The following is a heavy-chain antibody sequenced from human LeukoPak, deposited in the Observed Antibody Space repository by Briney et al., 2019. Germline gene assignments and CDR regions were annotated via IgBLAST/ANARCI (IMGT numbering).Heavy chain of an antibody. V-gene: IGHV3-21*01. CDR2: ISSSSGYR. CDR1: GFTFSAYT. Sequence: GGSLILSCAASGFTFSAYTINWVRQAPGKGLEWVSSISSSSGYRYYADSVKGRFTISRDNAKNSLSLQMNSLRAEDTAVYYCARGGGAFDIWGQGTMVTVSS. CDR3: ARGGGAFDI. D-gene: IGHD2-15*01. J-gene: IGHJ3*02.